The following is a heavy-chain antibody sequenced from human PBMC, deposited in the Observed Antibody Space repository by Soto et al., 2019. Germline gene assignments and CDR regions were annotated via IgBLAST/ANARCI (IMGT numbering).Heavy chain of an antibody. J-gene: IGHJ4*02. CDR1: GGSISSSSYY. CDR3: ARGVAYSSSWYFDY. V-gene: IGHV4-39*07. CDR2: IYYSGST. D-gene: IGHD6-13*01. Sequence: SETLSLTCTVSGGSISSSSYYWGWIRQPPGKGLEWIGSIYYSGSTYYNPSLKSRVTISVDTSKNQFSLKLSSVTAAATAVYYCARGVAYSSSWYFDYWGQGTLVTVSS.